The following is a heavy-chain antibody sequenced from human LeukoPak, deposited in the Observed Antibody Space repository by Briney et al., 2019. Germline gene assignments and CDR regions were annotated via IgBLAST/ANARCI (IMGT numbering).Heavy chain of an antibody. Sequence: GGSLRLSCAASGFTFSSYGMHWVRQAPGKGLEWVSYISSSDGTMSYADSVKGRFTISRDNAKSSLHLQMNSLRAEDTAVYYCARVPQGGPYYYYYYMDVWGKGTTVTVSS. J-gene: IGHJ6*03. V-gene: IGHV3-48*01. CDR1: GFTFSSYG. CDR3: ARVPQGGPYYYYYYMDV. CDR2: ISSSDGTM.